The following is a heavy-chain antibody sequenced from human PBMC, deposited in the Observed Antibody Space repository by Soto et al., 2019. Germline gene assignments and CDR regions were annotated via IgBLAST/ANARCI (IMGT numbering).Heavy chain of an antibody. CDR3: ARDGQIPVDY. V-gene: IGHV1-3*05. Sequence: QVQLVQSGAEEKKPGASVKVSCKASGYTFTSYAMHWVRQAPGQRLEWMGWSNAGNGNTKYSQKFQGRVTITRDTSASTAYMELSSLRSEDTAVYYCARDGQIPVDYWGQGTLVTVSS. CDR1: GYTFTSYA. D-gene: IGHD2-21*01. J-gene: IGHJ4*02. CDR2: SNAGNGNT.